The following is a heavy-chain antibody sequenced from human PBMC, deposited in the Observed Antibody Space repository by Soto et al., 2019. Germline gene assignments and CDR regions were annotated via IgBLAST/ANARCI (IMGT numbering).Heavy chain of an antibody. D-gene: IGHD2-21*02. V-gene: IGHV3-33*05. Sequence: QVQLVESGGGVVQPGRSLRLSCAASGFTFSAYGIHWVRQAPGKGLEWVATISFDSRDKLYVDSMNGRLTISIENSRNTVYLQMDSLRAEDTAVYHCARVCGGDCGNAFDVWGQGTVVAVSP. CDR2: ISFDSRDK. J-gene: IGHJ3*01. CDR3: ARVCGGDCGNAFDV. CDR1: GFTFSAYG.